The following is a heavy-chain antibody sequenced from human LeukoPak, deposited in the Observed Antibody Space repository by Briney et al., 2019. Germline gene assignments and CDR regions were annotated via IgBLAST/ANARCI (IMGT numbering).Heavy chain of an antibody. D-gene: IGHD3-3*02. V-gene: IGHV3-21*01. CDR2: ISSSSSYI. CDR1: GFTFSDYS. CDR3: ARDSFHSSDY. J-gene: IGHJ4*02. Sequence: GGSLRLSCAASGFTFSDYSMNWVRQAPGKGLEWVSSISSSSSYIYYADSVKGRFTISRDNAKNSLYLQMNSLRPEDTAVYYCARDSFHSSDYWGQGTLVTVSS.